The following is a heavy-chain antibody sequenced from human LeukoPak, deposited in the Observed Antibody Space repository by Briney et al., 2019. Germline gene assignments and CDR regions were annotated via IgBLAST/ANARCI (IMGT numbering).Heavy chain of an antibody. CDR1: GFTFSSYA. J-gene: IGHJ3*02. CDR3: AKDWNAMVRGVIGAFDI. D-gene: IGHD3-10*01. CDR2: ISGSGGST. Sequence: PGGSLRLSCAASGFTFSSYAMSWVRQAPGKGLEWVSAISGSGGSTYYADSVKGRFTISRDNSKNTLYLQMNSLRAEDTAVYYCAKDWNAMVRGVIGAFDIWGQGTMVTVSS. V-gene: IGHV3-23*01.